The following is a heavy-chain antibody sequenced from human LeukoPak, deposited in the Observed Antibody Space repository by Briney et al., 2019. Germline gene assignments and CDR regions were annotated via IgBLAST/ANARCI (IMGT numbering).Heavy chain of an antibody. CDR2: IYYSGST. V-gene: IGHV4-39*07. Sequence: PSETLSLTCTVSGGSISSSSYYWRWIRQPPGKGLEWIGSIYYSGSTNYNPSLKSRVTISVDTSKNQFSLKLSSVTAADTAVYYCARARVEHYYGSGTQGGLDYYYYMDVWGKGTTVTVSS. D-gene: IGHD3-10*01. CDR1: GGSISSSSYY. CDR3: ARARVEHYYGSGTQGGLDYYYYMDV. J-gene: IGHJ6*03.